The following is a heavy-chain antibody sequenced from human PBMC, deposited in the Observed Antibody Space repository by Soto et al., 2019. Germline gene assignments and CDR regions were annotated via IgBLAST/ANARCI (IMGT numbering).Heavy chain of an antibody. Sequence: SETLSLTCSVYGGSFSGYYWSWIRQPPGKGLEWIGEINHSGSTNYNPSLKSRVTISVDTSKNQFSLKLSSVTAADTAVYYCARGGPYYYYGMDVWGQGTTVTVYS. V-gene: IGHV4-34*01. CDR2: INHSGST. CDR3: ARGGPYYYYGMDV. CDR1: GGSFSGYY. J-gene: IGHJ6*02.